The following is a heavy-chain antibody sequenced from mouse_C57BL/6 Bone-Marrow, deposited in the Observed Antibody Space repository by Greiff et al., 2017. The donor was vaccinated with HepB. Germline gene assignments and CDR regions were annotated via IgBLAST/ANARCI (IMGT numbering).Heavy chain of an antibody. CDR1: GFTFSDAW. J-gene: IGHJ1*03. V-gene: IGHV6-6*01. CDR2: IRNKANNHAT. Sequence: DVQLQESGGGLVQPGGSMKLSCAASGFTFSDAWMDWVRQSPEKGLEWVAEIRNKANNHATYYAESVKGRFTISRDDSKSSVYLQMNSLRAEETGIYYCTRPPSTTVVARYFDVWGTGTTVTVSS. D-gene: IGHD1-1*01. CDR3: TRPPSTTVVARYFDV.